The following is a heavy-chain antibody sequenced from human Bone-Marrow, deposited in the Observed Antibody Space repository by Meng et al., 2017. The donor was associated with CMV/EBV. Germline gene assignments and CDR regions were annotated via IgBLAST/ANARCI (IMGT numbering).Heavy chain of an antibody. CDR3: ARAPVFFVVTDGQGSAFDI. CDR1: GFSLRNYA. Sequence: GGSLRLSCAASGFSLRNYAVHWVRQAPGRGLEWVATTSYDGNTKYYADSVKGRFTVSRDIPKNTLFLQMNSLRSDDTAVYHCARAPVFFVVTDGQGSAFDIWGQGTMVTGSS. CDR2: TSYDGNTK. D-gene: IGHD2-21*02. V-gene: IGHV3-30-3*01. J-gene: IGHJ3*02.